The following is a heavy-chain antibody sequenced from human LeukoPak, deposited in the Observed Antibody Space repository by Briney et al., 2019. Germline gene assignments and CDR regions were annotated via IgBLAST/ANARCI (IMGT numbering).Heavy chain of an antibody. CDR2: IYYSGST. V-gene: IGHV4-4*08. J-gene: IGHJ4*02. CDR3: AREGYTMVRGVPFDD. D-gene: IGHD3-10*01. CDR1: GGSIFSYY. Sequence: NPSETLSLTCTVSGGSIFSYYWSWIRQPPGKGLEWMGYIYYSGSTNYNPSLRSRVTISVDTSKNQFSLKVTSVTAADTAVYYCAREGYTMVRGVPFDDWGQGTLVTVSP.